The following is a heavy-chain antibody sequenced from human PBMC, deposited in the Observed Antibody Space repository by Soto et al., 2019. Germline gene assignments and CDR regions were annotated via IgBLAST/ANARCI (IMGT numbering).Heavy chain of an antibody. D-gene: IGHD4-17*01. Sequence: QVQLVESGGGVVQPGRSLRLSCAASGFIFSSYAVHWVRQAPGKGLEWVAFISDDGSSKYYADSVKGRFTISRDNSKNTLYLQMNSLSAEDTAVYYCTRADLTVTLSVFDPWGQGTLVTVSS. CDR2: ISDDGSSK. J-gene: IGHJ5*02. CDR3: TRADLTVTLSVFDP. V-gene: IGHV3-30-3*01. CDR1: GFIFSSYA.